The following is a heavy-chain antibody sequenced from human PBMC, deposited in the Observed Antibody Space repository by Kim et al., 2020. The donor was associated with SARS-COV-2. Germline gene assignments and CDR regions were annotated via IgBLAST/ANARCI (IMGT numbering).Heavy chain of an antibody. CDR2: ISSSTSYI. D-gene: IGHD4-17*01. V-gene: IGHV3-21*01. J-gene: IGHJ3*02. CDR3: ARDLYGGYAFDI. Sequence: GGSLRLSCATSGFTFTTYTMNWVRQAPGKGLEWVSSISSSTSYIYYADSVKGRFTISRDNAKNSLYLQMNSLRAENTAVYYCARDLYGGYAFDIWGHGKMVTVSS. CDR1: GFTFTTYT.